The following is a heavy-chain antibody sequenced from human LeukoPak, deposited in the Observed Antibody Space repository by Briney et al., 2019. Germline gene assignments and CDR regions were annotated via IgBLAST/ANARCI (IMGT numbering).Heavy chain of an antibody. CDR2: ISYDGSNK. CDR3: ARDFNKGTAMVNYYYYGMDV. V-gene: IGHV3-30-3*01. Sequence: GGSLRLSCAASGFTFSSYAMHWVRQAPGKGLEWVAVISYDGSNKYYADSVKGRFTISRDNSKNTRYLQMNGLRAEDTAVYYCARDFNKGTAMVNYYYYGMDVWGQGTTVTVSS. CDR1: GFTFSSYA. D-gene: IGHD5-18*01. J-gene: IGHJ6*02.